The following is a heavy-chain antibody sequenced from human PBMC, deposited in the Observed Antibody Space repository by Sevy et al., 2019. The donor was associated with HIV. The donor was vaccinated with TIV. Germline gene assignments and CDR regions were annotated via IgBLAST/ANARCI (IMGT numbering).Heavy chain of an antibody. Sequence: GESLKISCKGSGYSFTRYWIAWVRQMPGKGLVWMGIIYPDDSETRYSPSFQGQVTISGDKSTSTAYLRWSSLRASDXXMYXXXXLXXXSGICYLDYWGQGNLVTVSS. D-gene: IGHD2-8*02. CDR2: IYPDDSET. J-gene: IGHJ4*02. CDR3: XXLXXXSGICYLDY. V-gene: IGHV5-51*01. CDR1: GYSFTRYW.